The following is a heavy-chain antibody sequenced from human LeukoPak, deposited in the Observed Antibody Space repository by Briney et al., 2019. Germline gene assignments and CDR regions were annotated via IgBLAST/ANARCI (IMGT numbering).Heavy chain of an antibody. Sequence: PGGSLRLSCAASGFTFSSYWMSWVRQAPGKGLEWVANIKQDGSEKYYVDSVKGRFTISRDNAKNSLYLQMNSLRAGDTAVYYCARVHILTGYAFDYWGQGTLVTVSS. D-gene: IGHD3-9*01. CDR3: ARVHILTGYAFDY. CDR1: GFTFSSYW. V-gene: IGHV3-7*01. CDR2: IKQDGSEK. J-gene: IGHJ4*02.